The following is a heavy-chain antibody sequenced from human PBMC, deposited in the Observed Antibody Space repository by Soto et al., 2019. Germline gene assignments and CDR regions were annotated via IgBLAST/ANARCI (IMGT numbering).Heavy chain of an antibody. CDR3: ARLGAHYQSLDP. V-gene: IGHV4-59*08. J-gene: IGHJ5*02. CDR2: IYYSGTT. Sequence: SETLSLTCSVSGGSISPYYWAWIRQSPGKGLEWIGYIYYSGTTSYNPSLKSRVTLSLETSKSQFSLRLASVTASDTAVYHCARLGAHYQSLDPWGQGTLVTVSS. D-gene: IGHD2-2*01. CDR1: GGSISPYY.